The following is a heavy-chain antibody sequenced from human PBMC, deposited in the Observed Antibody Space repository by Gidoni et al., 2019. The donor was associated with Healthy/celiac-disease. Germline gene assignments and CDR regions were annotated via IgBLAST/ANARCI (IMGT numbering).Heavy chain of an antibody. Sequence: QVQLVESGGGLVKPGGSLRLSCAASGFTCRYYYMSWIRQAPGKGLEWVSYMSSSGSTIYYADSVKGRFTISRDNAKNSLYLQMNSLRAEDTAVYYCARVCYYDSSGYLNYYYYYGMDVWGQGTTVTVSS. CDR3: ARVCYYDSSGYLNYYYYYGMDV. CDR2: MSSSGSTI. CDR1: GFTCRYYY. V-gene: IGHV3-11*01. D-gene: IGHD3-22*01. J-gene: IGHJ6*02.